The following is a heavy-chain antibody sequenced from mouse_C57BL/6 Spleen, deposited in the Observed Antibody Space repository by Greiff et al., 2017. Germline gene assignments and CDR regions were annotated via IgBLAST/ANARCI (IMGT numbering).Heavy chain of an antibody. CDR1: GYTFTDYN. Sequence: EVQLQQSGPELVKPGASVKIPCKASGYTFTDYNMDWVKQSHGKSLEWIGDINPNNGGTIYNQKFKGKATFTVDKSSSTAYMELRSLTSEDTAVYYCARGYGYDGGWFAYWGQGTLVTVSA. V-gene: IGHV1-18*01. J-gene: IGHJ3*01. CDR2: INPNNGGT. CDR3: ARGYGYDGGWFAY. D-gene: IGHD2-2*01.